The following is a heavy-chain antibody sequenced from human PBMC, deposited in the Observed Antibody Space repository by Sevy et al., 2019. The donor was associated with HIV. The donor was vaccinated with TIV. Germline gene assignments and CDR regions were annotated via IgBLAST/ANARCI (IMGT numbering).Heavy chain of an antibody. V-gene: IGHV4-38-2*02. J-gene: IGHJ3*02. CDR1: GYSISSGYF. Sequence: SETLSLTCTVSGYSISSGYFWGWIRQPPEKGLEWIGSIDHSGSTYYNPSLKSRVTISIDTSKNQFSLRLSSVTAADTAVYYCANFGRLLIINGDAFDIWGQGTMVTVS. D-gene: IGHD3-9*01. CDR3: ANFGRLLIINGDAFDI. CDR2: IDHSGST.